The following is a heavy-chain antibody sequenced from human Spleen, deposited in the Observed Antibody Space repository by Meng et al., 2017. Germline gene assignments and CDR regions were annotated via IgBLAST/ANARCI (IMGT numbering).Heavy chain of an antibody. CDR2: INHSGNT. CDR1: GFTFSNAW. CDR3: ARVIRGTAVTATDAFEI. D-gene: IGHD2-15*01. V-gene: IGHV4-34*01. J-gene: IGHJ3*02. Sequence: ESLKISCAASGFTFSNAWMTWVRQAPGKGLEWIGDINHSGNTIYNTSLKSRVTISVDTSNNQFSLKLSSVTAADTAVYYCARVIRGTAVTATDAFEIWGQGTMVTVSS.